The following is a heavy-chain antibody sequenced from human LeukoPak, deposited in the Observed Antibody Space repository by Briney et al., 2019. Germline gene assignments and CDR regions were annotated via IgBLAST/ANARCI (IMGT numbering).Heavy chain of an antibody. D-gene: IGHD1-26*01. J-gene: IGHJ4*02. Sequence: GGTLRLSCAASGFTFSSYGMSWVRQAPGKGLGWVSAISGSGDDTYYADSVTGRFTISRDNSKNTLYLQMNSLRAEDTAVYYCAKVGVGAADWWGQGTLVTVSS. CDR1: GFTFSSYG. CDR2: ISGSGDDT. CDR3: AKVGVGAADW. V-gene: IGHV3-23*01.